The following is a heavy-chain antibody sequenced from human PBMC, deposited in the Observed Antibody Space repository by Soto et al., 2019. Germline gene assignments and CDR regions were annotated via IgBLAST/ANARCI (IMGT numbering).Heavy chain of an antibody. V-gene: IGHV5-51*01. CDR2: IYPGDSDP. CDR1: GYSFNSYW. J-gene: IGHJ3*02. CDR3: ARRGFYGGDAFDI. D-gene: IGHD4-17*01. Sequence: PGESLKISCKGSGYSFNSYWIGWVRQMPGNGLEWMAIIYPGDSDPRYSPSFQGQVTISADKSISTAYLQWSSLKASDTAMYYCARRGFYGGDAFDIWGQGIMVTVSS.